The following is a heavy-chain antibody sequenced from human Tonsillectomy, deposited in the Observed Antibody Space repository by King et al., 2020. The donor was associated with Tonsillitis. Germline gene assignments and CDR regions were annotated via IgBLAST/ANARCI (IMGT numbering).Heavy chain of an antibody. Sequence: HVQLVESGGGLVKPGGSLRLSCAASRFTFSDYYMSWIRQAPGKGLEWVSYISHYGSTIYYADSVKGRFTISRDNAKNSLYLQTNSLRAEDTATYYCARVRAAGSYYAMDVWGQGTTVTVSS. CDR2: ISHYGSTI. J-gene: IGHJ6*02. V-gene: IGHV3-11*01. CDR3: ARVRAAGSYYAMDV. CDR1: RFTFSDYY. D-gene: IGHD6-13*01.